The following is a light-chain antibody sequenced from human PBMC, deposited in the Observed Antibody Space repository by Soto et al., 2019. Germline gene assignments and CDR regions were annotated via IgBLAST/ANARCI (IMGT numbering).Light chain of an antibody. V-gene: IGKV2-28*01. J-gene: IGKJ4*01. CDR1: QNLLHSNGYNY. CDR2: LGS. CDR3: GQGLATTFT. Sequence: EIVLTQSPLSLPVTPGEPASISCRSSQNLLHSNGYNYLNWYLQKPGQSPQLLISLGSNRASGVPDRFSGSGSGTDFTLKINRVEAVEVGLYFCGQGLATTFTFGGGTKVQIK.